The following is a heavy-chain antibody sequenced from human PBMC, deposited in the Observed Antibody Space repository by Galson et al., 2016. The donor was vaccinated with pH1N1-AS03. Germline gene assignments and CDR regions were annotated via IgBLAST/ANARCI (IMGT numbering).Heavy chain of an antibody. CDR1: GFTFTNAW. Sequence: PGLSCAASGFTFTNAWMRWVRQAPGRGLEWVGRIKSKRDGGATEYAGPVKGRFTISRDDSQNTLYLQMSSLKIEDTAMYYCTTMSRAAAPNWGQGTLVTVSS. CDR3: TTMSRAAAPN. J-gene: IGHJ4*02. D-gene: IGHD6-13*01. CDR2: IKSKRDGGAT. V-gene: IGHV3-15*01.